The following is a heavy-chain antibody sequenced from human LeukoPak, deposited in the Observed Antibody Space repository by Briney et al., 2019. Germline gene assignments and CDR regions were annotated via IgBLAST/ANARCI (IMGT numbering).Heavy chain of an antibody. CDR3: ASGGYDSGWYYY. CDR1: GGSISSYY. V-gene: IGHV4-34*01. Sequence: SETLSLTCTVSGGSISSYYWSWIRQPPGKGLEWIGEINHSGSANYNPSLKSRVTISVDTSKNQFSLKLNSVTAADTAVYYCASGGYDSGWYYYWGQGTLVTVSS. J-gene: IGHJ4*02. CDR2: INHSGSA. D-gene: IGHD6-19*01.